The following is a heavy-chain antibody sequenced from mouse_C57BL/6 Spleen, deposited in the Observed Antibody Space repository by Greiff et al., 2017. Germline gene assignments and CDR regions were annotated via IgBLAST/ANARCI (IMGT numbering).Heavy chain of an antibody. D-gene: IGHD2-2*01. CDR3: AREGYDVAFDV. V-gene: IGHV1-52*01. J-gene: IGHJ1*03. Sequence: QVQLQQPGAELVRPGSSVKLSCKASGYTFTSYWMHWVKQRPIQGLEWIGNIDPSDSDTHYNQKFKDKATLTVDKSSSTANMQLSSLTSEYSAVYYCAREGYDVAFDVWGTGTTVTVSS. CDR2: IDPSDSDT. CDR1: GYTFTSYW.